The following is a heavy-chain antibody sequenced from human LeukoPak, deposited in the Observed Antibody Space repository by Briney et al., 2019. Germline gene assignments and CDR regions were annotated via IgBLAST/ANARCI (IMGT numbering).Heavy chain of an antibody. V-gene: IGHV3-30*02. J-gene: IGHJ6*02. D-gene: IGHD5-12*01. CDR1: GFTFSSYG. CDR3: AKGSSGYDLGYYYYYGMDV. Sequence: GGSLRLSCAASGFTFSSYGMHWVRQAPGKGLEWVASIRYDGSNKYYADSVKGRFTISRDNSKNTLYLQMNSLRAEDTAVYYCAKGSSGYDLGYYYYYGMDVWGQGPTVTVSS. CDR2: IRYDGSNK.